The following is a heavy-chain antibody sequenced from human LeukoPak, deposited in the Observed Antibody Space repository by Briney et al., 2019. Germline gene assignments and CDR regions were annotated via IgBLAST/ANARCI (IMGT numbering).Heavy chain of an antibody. Sequence: SETLSLTCTVSGGSISSYYWSWIRQPAGKGLEWIGRIYTSGSTNYNPSLKSRVTMSVDTSKNQFSLKLSSVTAADTAVYYCARDESPEYYDFWSGYYRYRYFDLWGRGTLVTVSS. V-gene: IGHV4-4*07. CDR2: IYTSGST. CDR3: ARDESPEYYDFWSGYYRYRYFDL. D-gene: IGHD3-3*01. J-gene: IGHJ2*01. CDR1: GGSISSYY.